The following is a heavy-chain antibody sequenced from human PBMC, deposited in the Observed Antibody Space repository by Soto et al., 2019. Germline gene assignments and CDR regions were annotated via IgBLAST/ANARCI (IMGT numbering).Heavy chain of an antibody. CDR3: ARAGGFLLES. Sequence: QVQLVESGGGVVQPGRSLRLSCAASGFTFSSYAMHWVRQAPGKGLEWVAVISYDGSNKYYADSVKGRFTSSRDISKNTLYLQMNSLRAEDTVVYYCARAGGFLLESWGQGTMVTVSS. J-gene: IGHJ4*02. CDR1: GFTFSSYA. CDR2: ISYDGSNK. D-gene: IGHD5-12*01. V-gene: IGHV3-30-3*01.